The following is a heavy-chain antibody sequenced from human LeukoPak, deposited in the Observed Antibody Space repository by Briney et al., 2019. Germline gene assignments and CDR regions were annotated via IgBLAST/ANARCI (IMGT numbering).Heavy chain of an antibody. J-gene: IGHJ4*02. Sequence: GGSLRLSCAASGFTFSSYSMNWVRQAPGKGLEWVSAISGSGGSTYYADSVKGRFTISRDNSKNTLYLQMNSLRAEDTAVYYCAKGPRYCSGGSCSPQDYWGQGTLVTVSS. CDR3: AKGPRYCSGGSCSPQDY. CDR1: GFTFSSYS. V-gene: IGHV3-23*01. D-gene: IGHD2-15*01. CDR2: ISGSGGST.